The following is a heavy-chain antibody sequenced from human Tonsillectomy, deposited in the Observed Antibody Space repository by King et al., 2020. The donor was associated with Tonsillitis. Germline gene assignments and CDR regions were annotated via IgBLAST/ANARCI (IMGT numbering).Heavy chain of an antibody. CDR2: IYYSGST. CDR3: ARTYYDFWSGYKYWYFDL. D-gene: IGHD3-3*01. CDR1: GGSISSSSYY. J-gene: IGHJ2*01. Sequence: VQLQESGPGLVKPSETLSFTCTVSGGSISSSSYYWGWIRQPPGKGLEWIGSIYYSGSTYYNPSLKSRVTISVDTSKNQFSLKLSSVTAADTAVYYCARTYYDFWSGYKYWYFDLWGRGTLVTVSS. V-gene: IGHV4-39*01.